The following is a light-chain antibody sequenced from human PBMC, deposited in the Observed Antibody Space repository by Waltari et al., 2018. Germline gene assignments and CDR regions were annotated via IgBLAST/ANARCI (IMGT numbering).Light chain of an antibody. V-gene: IGLV4-69*01. CDR2: LNSDGSH. CDR3: QTWGTGIVV. J-gene: IGLJ2*01. CDR1: SGHSSYA. Sequence: QLVLTQSPSPSASLGASVKLTCTLSSGHSSYATAWTHQQPEKGPRYLIKLNSDGSHSKGDGIPDRFSGSSSGAERYLTISSLQSEDEADYYCQTWGTGIVVFGGGTKLTVL.